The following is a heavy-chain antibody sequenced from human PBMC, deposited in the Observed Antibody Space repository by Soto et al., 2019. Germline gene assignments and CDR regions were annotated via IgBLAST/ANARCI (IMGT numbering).Heavy chain of an antibody. V-gene: IGHV1-18*01. Sequence: ASVKVSCKASGYTFTSYGISWLRQAPGQGLEWMGWISAYNGNTNYAQKLQGRVTTTTDTSTSTAYMELRSLRSDDTAVYYCAREVDGDSSGWYLDYWGRGTLVTVSS. CDR1: GYTFTSYG. D-gene: IGHD6-19*01. CDR2: ISAYNGNT. CDR3: AREVDGDSSGWYLDY. J-gene: IGHJ4*02.